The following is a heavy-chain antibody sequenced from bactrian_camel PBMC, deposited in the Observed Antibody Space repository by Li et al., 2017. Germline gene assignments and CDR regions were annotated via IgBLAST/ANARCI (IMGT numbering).Heavy chain of an antibody. D-gene: IGHD6*01. V-gene: IGHV3S1*01. J-gene: IGHJ4*01. CDR1: GFIFSNYS. CDR2: IKAGGGST. Sequence: HVQLVESGGGLVQPGGSLRLSCAVSGFIFSNYSMSWVRQAPGKGLEWVAGIKAGGGSTFYAGSVKGRFAISRDNAESTLYLQLNSLKTEDTAMYYCAPSLTYGGNWYNHYEYNYWGQGTQVTVS. CDR3: APSLTYGGNWYNHYEYNY.